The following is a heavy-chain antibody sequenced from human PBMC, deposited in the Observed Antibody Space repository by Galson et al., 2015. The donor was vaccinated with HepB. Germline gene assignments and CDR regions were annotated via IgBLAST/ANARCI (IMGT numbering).Heavy chain of an antibody. J-gene: IGHJ6*02. CDR1: GSTFTSYG. V-gene: IGHV1-18*01. CDR3: ARVDHDFWSGYYPPLYYCYYGMDV. Sequence: SVTVSCKASGSTFTSYGISWVRQAPGQGLEWMGWISAYNGNTNYAQKLQGRVTMTTDTSTSTAYMELRSLRSDDTAVYYCARVDHDFWSGYYPPLYYCYYGMDVWGQGTTVTVSS. CDR2: ISAYNGNT. D-gene: IGHD3-3*01.